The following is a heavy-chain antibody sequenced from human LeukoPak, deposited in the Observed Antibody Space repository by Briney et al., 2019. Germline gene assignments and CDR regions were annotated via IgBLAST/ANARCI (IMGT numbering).Heavy chain of an antibody. CDR3: ARENPYSSSSPMWY. CDR1: GITFSSYW. Sequence: GGSLRLSCAASGITFSSYWMSWVRQAPGKGLEWVGNIKQDGSEKYYVDSVKGRFTISRDNAKNSLYLQMNSLRAEDTAVYYCARENPYSSSSPMWYWGQGTLVTVSS. V-gene: IGHV3-7*01. CDR2: IKQDGSEK. D-gene: IGHD6-6*01. J-gene: IGHJ4*02.